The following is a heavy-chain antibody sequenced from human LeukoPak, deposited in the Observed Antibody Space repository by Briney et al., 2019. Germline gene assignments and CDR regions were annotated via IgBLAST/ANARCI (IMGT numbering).Heavy chain of an antibody. CDR1: GFTFSSYA. D-gene: IGHD5-18*01. CDR3: ARGSFDYSYGASGSLPPGGY. V-gene: IGHV3-64*01. J-gene: IGHJ4*02. Sequence: PGGSLRLSCAASGFTFSSYAMHWVRQAPGKGLEYVSAISSNGGSTYYANSVKGRFTISRDNSKNTLYLQMGSLRAEDMAVYYCARGSFDYSYGASGSLPPGGYWGQGTLVTVSS. CDR2: ISSNGGST.